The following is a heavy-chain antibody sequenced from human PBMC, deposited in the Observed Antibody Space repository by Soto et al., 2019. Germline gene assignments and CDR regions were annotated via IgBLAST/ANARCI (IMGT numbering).Heavy chain of an antibody. CDR3: ARSVEGHFDY. CDR1: GFTFSVYS. D-gene: IGHD6-19*01. V-gene: IGHV3-48*02. CDR2: ITSDTNTI. J-gene: IGHJ4*02. Sequence: EVQLVESGGGLVQPGGSLRLSCAASGFTFSVYSMNWVRQAPGKGLEWSSYITSDTNTIKYADSVKGRFTISRDNAKNSLSLQMNSLRDEDTAVYFCARSVEGHFDYWGQGTVVTVSS.